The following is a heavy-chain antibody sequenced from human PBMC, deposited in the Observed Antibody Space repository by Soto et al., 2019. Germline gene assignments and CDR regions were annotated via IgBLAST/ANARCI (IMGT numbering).Heavy chain of an antibody. CDR3: ARADMSLVWFDP. V-gene: IGHV1-18*01. J-gene: IGHJ5*02. Sequence: ASVKVSCKASGHTFTIYGISWVRQAPGQGLEWMGWISAYNGNRNYAQKLQGRVTMTTDTSTSTAYMELRSLRSDDTAVYYCARADMSLVWFDPWGQGTLVTVSS. D-gene: IGHD2-15*01. CDR2: ISAYNGNR. CDR1: GHTFTIYG.